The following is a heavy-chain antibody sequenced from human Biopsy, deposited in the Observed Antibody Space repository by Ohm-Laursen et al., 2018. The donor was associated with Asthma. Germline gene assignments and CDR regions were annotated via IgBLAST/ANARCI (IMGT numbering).Heavy chain of an antibody. J-gene: IGHJ6*02. V-gene: IGHV3-30*18. CDR3: EKDTEERYDFWSGLSYNYYGMDV. Sequence: SLRLSCAASGFTFSSYAMSWVRQAPGKGLEWVAVISYDGTNKYYADSVKGRFTISRDNSKNTLYLQMNSLRAEDTAVYYCEKDTEERYDFWSGLSYNYYGMDVWGQGTTVTVSS. D-gene: IGHD3-3*01. CDR1: GFTFSSYA. CDR2: ISYDGTNK.